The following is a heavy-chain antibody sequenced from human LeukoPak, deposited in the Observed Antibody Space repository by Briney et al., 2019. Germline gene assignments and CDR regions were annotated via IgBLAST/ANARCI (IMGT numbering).Heavy chain of an antibody. CDR3: ATSKSLGELSYVGVY. J-gene: IGHJ4*02. D-gene: IGHD3-10*01. Sequence: ASVKVSCKASGYTFTGCYMHWVRQAPGQGLEWMGWINPNSGGTNYAQKFQGRVTMTRDTSISTAYMELSSLRSEDTAVYYCATSKSLGELSYVGVYWGQGTLVTVSS. CDR1: GYTFTGCY. V-gene: IGHV1-2*02. CDR2: INPNSGGT.